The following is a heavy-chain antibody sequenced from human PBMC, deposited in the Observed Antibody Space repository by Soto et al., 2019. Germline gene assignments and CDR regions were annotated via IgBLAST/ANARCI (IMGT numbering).Heavy chain of an antibody. CDR1: CGSISRYY. J-gene: IGHJ1*01. Sequence: QVQLQESGPGLVKPSETLSLTCNVSCGSISRYYWSWIRQPPGQGLEYICHLYNSGSTIHRPSLKIRATISVDTYKNPFSLQLSSVSAADTAGYYCAGGSRLCCEFFLHCGQGSLITVSS. CDR2: LYNSGST. V-gene: IGHV4-59*01. CDR3: AGGSRLCCEFFLH. D-gene: IGHD2-15*01.